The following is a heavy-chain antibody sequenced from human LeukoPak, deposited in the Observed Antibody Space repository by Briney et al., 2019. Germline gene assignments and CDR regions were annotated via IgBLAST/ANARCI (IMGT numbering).Heavy chain of an antibody. Sequence: PSQTLSLTCTVSGGSISSGGYYWSWIRQHPGKGLEWIGYIYYSGSTYYNPSLKSRLTISVDTSKNQFSLKLSSVTAADTALYYCARDGEYCSSTSCYFDPWGQGTLVTVSS. J-gene: IGHJ5*02. V-gene: IGHV4-31*03. D-gene: IGHD2-2*01. CDR1: GGSISSGGYY. CDR3: ARDGEYCSSTSCYFDP. CDR2: IYYSGST.